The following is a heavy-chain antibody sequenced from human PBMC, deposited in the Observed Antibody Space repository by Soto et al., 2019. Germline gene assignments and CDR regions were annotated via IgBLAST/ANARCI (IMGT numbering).Heavy chain of an antibody. J-gene: IGHJ5*02. D-gene: IGHD2-2*03. CDR1: GFRFSEHA. V-gene: IGHV3-49*04. CDR3: SRGSFGYYGP. CDR2: IRNTPYGGTT. Sequence: DVQLMESGGGLVAPGRSLRLSCNCSGFRFSEHAMTWVRQAPGKGLEWVGFIRNTPYGGTTDYAASVRGRFTISRDDSASIAYLQMNSLKTEDSGLYYCSRGSFGYYGPWGPGTLVTVSA.